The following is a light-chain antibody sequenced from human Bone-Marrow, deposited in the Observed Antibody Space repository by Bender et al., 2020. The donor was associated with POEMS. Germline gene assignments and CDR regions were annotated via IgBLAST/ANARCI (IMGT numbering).Light chain of an antibody. CDR2: EVS. J-gene: IGLJ1*01. CDR1: SSDVGGYSL. CDR3: SSYTTDRHLYV. Sequence: QSALTQPASVSGSPGQSLSISCTGTSSDVGGYSLVSWYQQHPGKAPKLMIYEVSKRPSGVPDRFSGSKSGNTASLTISGLQAEDEAVYYCSSYTTDRHLYVFGTGTKVTVL. V-gene: IGLV2-14*02.